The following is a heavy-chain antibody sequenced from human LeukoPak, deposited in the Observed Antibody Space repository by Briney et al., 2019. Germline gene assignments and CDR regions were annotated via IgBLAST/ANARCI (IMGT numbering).Heavy chain of an antibody. D-gene: IGHD2-21*02. V-gene: IGHV1-46*01. Sequence: ASVKVSCKASGYTFTGYYIHWVRQAPGQGLEWMGIINPSGGSTSYAQKFQGRVTMTRDTSTSTVYMELSSLRSEDTAVYYCARDDREVVTAMYHYYYYYMDVWGKGTTVTISS. CDR3: ARDDREVVTAMYHYYYYYMDV. CDR1: GYTFTGYY. J-gene: IGHJ6*03. CDR2: INPSGGST.